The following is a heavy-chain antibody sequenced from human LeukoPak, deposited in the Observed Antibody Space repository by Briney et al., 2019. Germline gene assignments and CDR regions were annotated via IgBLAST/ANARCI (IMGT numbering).Heavy chain of an antibody. J-gene: IGHJ4*02. CDR3: ARDPIGYSYIDY. CDR2: INLEGSST. CDR1: GFTFSSYW. D-gene: IGHD5-18*01. V-gene: IGHV3-74*01. Sequence: GGSLRLSCTISGFTFSSYWMHWVRQAPGKGLVWVSRINLEGSSTNYADSVKGRFTISRDNAKNTLYLQMNSLRAEDTALYYCARDPIGYSYIDYWGQGTLVTVS.